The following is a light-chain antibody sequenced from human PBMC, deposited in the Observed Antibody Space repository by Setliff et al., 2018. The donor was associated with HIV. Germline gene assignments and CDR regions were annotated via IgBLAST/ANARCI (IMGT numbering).Light chain of an antibody. CDR3: CSYAGTGTLI. Sequence: QSVLTQTASVSGSPGQSITISCTGSSSDVGTYNLVSWYQQHPGKAPKLIIFEVTKRPSGASNRFSGSKSLSTASLTISGLQAEDEADYYCCSYAGTGTLIFGGGTK. CDR2: EVT. J-gene: IGLJ2*01. V-gene: IGLV2-23*02. CDR1: SSDVGTYNL.